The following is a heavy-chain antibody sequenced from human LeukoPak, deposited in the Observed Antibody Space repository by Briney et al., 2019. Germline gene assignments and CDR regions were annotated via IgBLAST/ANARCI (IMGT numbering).Heavy chain of an antibody. CDR3: VVGDLPYYFDY. CDR1: GGSISRYY. Sequence: SETLSLTCTFPGGSISRYYWTWIRQPAGKGLEWIGRIFLNGNTKYNPSLKSRVSMSLDTSKKQFSLNLKSVTAADTAVYFCVVGDLPYYFDYWGQGNLVTVSS. J-gene: IGHJ4*02. D-gene: IGHD3-16*01. V-gene: IGHV4-4*07. CDR2: IFLNGNT.